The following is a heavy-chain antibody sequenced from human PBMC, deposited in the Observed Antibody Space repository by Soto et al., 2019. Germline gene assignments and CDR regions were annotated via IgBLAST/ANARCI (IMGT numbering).Heavy chain of an antibody. D-gene: IGHD3-16*01. J-gene: IGHJ5*02. CDR1: GFTFSSYS. CDR2: ISSSSSTI. CDR3: SRGRGSQNNWFDP. Sequence: GGSLRLSCAASGFTFSSYSMNWVRQAPGKGLEWVSYISSSSSTIYYADSVKGRFTISRDNAKNSVYLQINSLRAEDTAVYYCSRGRGSQNNWFDPWGQGTLVTVSS. V-gene: IGHV3-48*01.